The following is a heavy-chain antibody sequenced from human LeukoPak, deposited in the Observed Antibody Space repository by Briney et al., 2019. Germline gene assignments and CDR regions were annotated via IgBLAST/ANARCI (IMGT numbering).Heavy chain of an antibody. D-gene: IGHD6-19*01. J-gene: IGHJ4*02. V-gene: IGHV3-9*01. CDR1: GFTFDDYA. Sequence: GGSLRLSCAASGFTFDDYAMHWVRQAPGKGLEWVSGISWNSGSIGYADSVKGRFTISRDNAKNSLYLQMNSLRAEDTALYYCAKDSPAGYSSGWAPPDYWGQGTLVTVSS. CDR2: ISWNSGSI. CDR3: AKDSPAGYSSGWAPPDY.